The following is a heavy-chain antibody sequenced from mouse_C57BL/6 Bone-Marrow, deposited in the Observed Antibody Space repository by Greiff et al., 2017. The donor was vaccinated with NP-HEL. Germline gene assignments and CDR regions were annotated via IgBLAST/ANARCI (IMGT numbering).Heavy chain of an antibody. CDR3: VRKSHYYGSWYFDV. D-gene: IGHD1-1*01. Sequence: EVQLVESGGGLVQPKGSLKLSCAASGFTFNTYAMHWVRQAPGKGLEWVARIRSKSSNYATYYADSVKDRFTISRDDSQSMLYLQMNNLKTEDTAMYYCVRKSHYYGSWYFDVWGTGTTVTVSS. CDR1: GFTFNTYA. V-gene: IGHV10-3*01. CDR2: IRSKSSNYAT. J-gene: IGHJ1*03.